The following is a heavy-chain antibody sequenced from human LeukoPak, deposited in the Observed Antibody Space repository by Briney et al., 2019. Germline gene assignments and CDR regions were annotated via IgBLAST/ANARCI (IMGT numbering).Heavy chain of an antibody. J-gene: IGHJ4*02. D-gene: IGHD3-10*01. V-gene: IGHV5-10-1*01. CDR2: IDPSDSYT. CDR3: TRRPSGSYYFDY. Sequence: GESLRISCKGSGYNFTSYWISWVRQMPGKGLEWMGRIDPSDSYTNYSPSFQGHVTISADKSIGTAYLQWSSLKASDTAMYYCTRRPSGSYYFDYWGQGTLVTVSS. CDR1: GYNFTSYW.